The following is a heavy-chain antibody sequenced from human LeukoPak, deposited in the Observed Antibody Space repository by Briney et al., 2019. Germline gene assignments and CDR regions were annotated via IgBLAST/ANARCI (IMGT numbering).Heavy chain of an antibody. CDR1: GFTFSSSA. CDR3: AREAATSDFDY. V-gene: IGHV3-30-3*01. J-gene: IGHJ4*02. CDR2: ISYDGSNK. Sequence: GGSLRLSCAASGFTFSSSAMHWVRQAPGKGLEWVAVISYDGSNKYYADSVKGRFTISRDNSKNTLYLQMNSLRVEDTAVYYCAREAATSDFDYWGREPWSPSPQ. D-gene: IGHD2-15*01.